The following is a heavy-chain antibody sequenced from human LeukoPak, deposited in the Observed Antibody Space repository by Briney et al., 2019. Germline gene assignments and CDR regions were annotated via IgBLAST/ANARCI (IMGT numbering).Heavy chain of an antibody. CDR3: AKVDYDFWSGYQPIDY. J-gene: IGHJ4*02. D-gene: IGHD3-3*01. V-gene: IGHV3-23*01. Sequence: GGSLRLSCAASGFPFTSYAMSWVRQAPGKGLEWVSAISGSGGSTYYADSVKGRFTISRDNSKNTLYLQMNSLRAEDTAVYYCAKVDYDFWSGYQPIDYWGQGTLVTVSS. CDR1: GFPFTSYA. CDR2: ISGSGGST.